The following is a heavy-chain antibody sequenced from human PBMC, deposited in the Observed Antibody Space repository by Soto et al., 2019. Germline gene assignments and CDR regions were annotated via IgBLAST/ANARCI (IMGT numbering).Heavy chain of an antibody. Sequence: PGGSLRLSCAASGFTFSSYAMSWVRQAPGKGLEWVSAISGSGGSTYYADSVKGRFTISRDNSKNTLYLQMNSLRAEDTAVYYCAKNAARRYCSGGSCSNWFDPWGQGTLVTVSS. D-gene: IGHD2-15*01. CDR1: GFTFSSYA. V-gene: IGHV3-23*01. CDR3: AKNAARRYCSGGSCSNWFDP. J-gene: IGHJ5*02. CDR2: ISGSGGST.